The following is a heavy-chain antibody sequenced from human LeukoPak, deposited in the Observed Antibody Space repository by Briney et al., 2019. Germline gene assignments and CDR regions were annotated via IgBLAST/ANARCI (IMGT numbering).Heavy chain of an antibody. D-gene: IGHD4-17*01. CDR3: ARDPNGDYIGAFDM. CDR1: GFTFSAYA. CDR2: IRGGGTRE. J-gene: IGHJ3*02. Sequence: PGGSLRLSCTASGFTFSAYAMMWVRQAPGKGPEWVSAIRGGGTREFYADSVKGRFRISRDNSKDTLFLQMNSLRAEDTAVYYCARDPNGDYIGAFDMWGPGTMVTVSS. V-gene: IGHV3-23*01.